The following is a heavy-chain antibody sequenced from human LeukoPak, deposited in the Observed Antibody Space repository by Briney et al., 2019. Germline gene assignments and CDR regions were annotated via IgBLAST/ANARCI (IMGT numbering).Heavy chain of an antibody. CDR1: GYRFSDYY. D-gene: IGHD6-25*01. CDR3: ARLLAAPYYINF. CDR2: VYPGDSDT. J-gene: IGHJ4*02. Sequence: GESLKISCQTSGYRFSDYYIAWVRQMPGKGLEWMGIVYPGDSDTRHSPSFQGQVTISADKSISTAYLQWSSLKASDTAMYYCARLLAAPYYINFWGQGTLVTVSS. V-gene: IGHV5-51*01.